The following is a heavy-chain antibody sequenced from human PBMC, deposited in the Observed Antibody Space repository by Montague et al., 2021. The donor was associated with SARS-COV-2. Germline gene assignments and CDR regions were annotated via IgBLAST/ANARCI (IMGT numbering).Heavy chain of an antibody. J-gene: IGHJ6*02. CDR2: IDWDGDK. V-gene: IGHV2-70*11. CDR3: ARGPSDTYYYNGMDV. Sequence: PALVKPTQTLTLTCTFSGFSLSTSGMCMTWIRQPPGKALEWLARIDWDGDKYYNTSLKSRLTISKDTSKNLVVLTMTNMDHVDTATYYCARGPSDTYYYNGMDVWGRGTTVTVSS. CDR1: GFSLSTSGMC.